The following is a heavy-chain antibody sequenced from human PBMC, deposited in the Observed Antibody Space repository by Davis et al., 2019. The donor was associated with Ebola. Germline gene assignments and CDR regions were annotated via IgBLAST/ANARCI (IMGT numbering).Heavy chain of an antibody. CDR1: GFTFSTYW. CDR3: ARDAASSSLHPPGAGRQDYYGMDV. Sequence: PGGSLRLSCAASGFTFSTYWMSWVRQAPGAGLEWVANINQDGSESYYVDSVKGRFTISRDNAKNSLYRQMNGLRAEDTAVYYCARDAASSSLHPPGAGRQDYYGMDVWGQGTTVTVSS. J-gene: IGHJ6*02. D-gene: IGHD6-25*01. V-gene: IGHV3-7*03. CDR2: INQDGSES.